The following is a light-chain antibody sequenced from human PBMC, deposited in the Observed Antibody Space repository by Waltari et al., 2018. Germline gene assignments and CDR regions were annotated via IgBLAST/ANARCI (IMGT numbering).Light chain of an antibody. CDR3: CSYAGSYTWV. CDR1: SSDIGGYNY. Sequence: QSALTQPRSVSGSPGQSVTISCTGASSDIGGYNYVSWYQQHPGKAPKLMIYDVSKRPAGGYDRCSGSKAGNTASLTISGLQDEDETDCYCCSYAGSYTWVFGGGTKLTVL. CDR2: DVS. J-gene: IGLJ3*02. V-gene: IGLV2-11*01.